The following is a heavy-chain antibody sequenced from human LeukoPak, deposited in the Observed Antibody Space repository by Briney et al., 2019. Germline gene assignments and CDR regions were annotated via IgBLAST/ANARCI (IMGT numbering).Heavy chain of an antibody. CDR2: IRGKAYGATT. CDR3: TSSFGQLSFFDY. D-gene: IGHD3-10*01. CDR1: GFTFGGYS. J-gene: IGHJ4*02. V-gene: IGHV3-49*03. Sequence: GGSLTLSCSTSGFTFGGYSMSWLRQAPGKGLEWVGFIRGKAYGATTEYAASVKGRFTISRDDSKSIAYLQMNSLKTEDTAVYYCTSSFGQLSFFDYWGQGTLVTVSS.